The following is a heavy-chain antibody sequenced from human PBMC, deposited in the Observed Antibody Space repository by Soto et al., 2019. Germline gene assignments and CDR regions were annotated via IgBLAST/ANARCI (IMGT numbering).Heavy chain of an antibody. CDR2: IYHSGST. V-gene: IGHV4-4*02. CDR1: GGSISSSNW. J-gene: IGHJ4*02. CDR3: ARTGLPAAMWFDY. Sequence: PSETLSLTCAVSGGSISSSNWWSWVRQPPGKGLEWIGEIYHSGSTNYNPSLKSRVTISVDKSKNQFSLKLSSVTAADTAVYYCARTGLPAAMWFDYWGQGTLVTAPQ. D-gene: IGHD2-2*01.